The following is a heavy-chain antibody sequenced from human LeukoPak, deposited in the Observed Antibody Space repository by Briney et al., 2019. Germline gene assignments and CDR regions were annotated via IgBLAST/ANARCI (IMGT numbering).Heavy chain of an antibody. CDR2: ISGSGGTT. J-gene: IGHJ4*02. V-gene: IGHV3-23*01. Sequence: GGSLRLSCAASGFTFNRYGMSWVRQAPGKGLEWVSAISGSGGTTYYADSVKGRFTISRDNSKNTLYLQMSSLRAEDTAVYYCARDRPTLTGYYPFDYWGQGTLVTVSS. CDR3: ARDRPTLTGYYPFDY. D-gene: IGHD3-9*01. CDR1: GFTFNRYG.